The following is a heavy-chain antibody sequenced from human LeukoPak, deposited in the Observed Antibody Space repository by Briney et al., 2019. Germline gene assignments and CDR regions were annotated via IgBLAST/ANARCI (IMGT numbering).Heavy chain of an antibody. CDR3: ARGAMGTAAGVPADY. Sequence: SETLSLTCTVSGGSISSYYWSWIRQPPGKGREGIGYIYYSGSTNYNPSLKSRVTISVDTSKNQFSLKLSSVTAADTAVYYCARGAMGTAAGVPADYWGQGTLVTVSS. V-gene: IGHV4-59*01. J-gene: IGHJ4*02. D-gene: IGHD6-13*01. CDR1: GGSISSYY. CDR2: IYYSGST.